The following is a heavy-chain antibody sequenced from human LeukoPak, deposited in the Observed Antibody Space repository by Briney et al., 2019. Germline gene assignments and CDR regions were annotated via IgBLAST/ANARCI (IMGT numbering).Heavy chain of an antibody. D-gene: IGHD1-26*01. CDR1: GFTFSSYS. CDR3: ARGGGGSYYHLLDY. V-gene: IGHV3-21*01. Sequence: GGSLILSCAASGFTFSSYSMNWVRQAPGKGLEWVSSISSSSSYIYYADSVKGRFTISRDNAKNSLYLQMNSLRAEDTAVYYCARGGGGSYYHLLDYWGQGTLVTVSS. J-gene: IGHJ4*02. CDR2: ISSSSSYI.